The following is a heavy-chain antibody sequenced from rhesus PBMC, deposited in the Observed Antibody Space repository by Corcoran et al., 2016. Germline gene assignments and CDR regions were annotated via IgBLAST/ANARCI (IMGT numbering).Heavy chain of an antibody. CDR1: GAFGGSTGW. Sequence: QGQLRESGPGLVKPSETLSLTCGVSGAFGGSTGWWSWIRQPPGKGLEWIGYISGTSSFYNPSLKSRVTLPTVTSISYFSLKLTSVTVADTAVYYCARVRGNSGGFDYWGQGVLVTVSS. D-gene: IGHD6-37*01. CDR3: ARVRGNSGGFDY. CDR2: ISGTSS. J-gene: IGHJ4*01. V-gene: IGHV4-65*01.